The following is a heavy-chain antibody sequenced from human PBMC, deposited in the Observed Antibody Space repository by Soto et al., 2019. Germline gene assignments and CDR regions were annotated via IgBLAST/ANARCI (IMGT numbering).Heavy chain of an antibody. D-gene: IGHD5-18*01. V-gene: IGHV3-23*01. J-gene: IGHJ4*02. CDR3: AKDEDRHSYGFPLDY. CDR2: ISGSGGST. Sequence: EVQLLESGGGLVQPGGSLRLTCAASGFTFSSYAMSWVRQAPGKGLEWVSAISGSGGSTYYADSVKGRFTISRDNSKNTLYLQMNSLPAEDTAIYYCAKDEDRHSYGFPLDYWGQGTLVTVSS. CDR1: GFTFSSYA.